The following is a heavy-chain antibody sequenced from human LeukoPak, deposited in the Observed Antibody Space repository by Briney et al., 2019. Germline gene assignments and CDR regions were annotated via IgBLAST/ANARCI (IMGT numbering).Heavy chain of an antibody. D-gene: IGHD6-19*01. J-gene: IGHJ4*02. CDR1: GFTFSSYG. CDR3: ARVKIAVAGPPFV. Sequence: GGSLRLSCAASGFTFSSYGMSWVRQAPGKGLEWVSGISGSYISTSYADSVKGRFTISRDNSKNTLYLQMNSLRAEDTAVYYCARVKIAVAGPPFVWGQGTLVTVSS. V-gene: IGHV3-23*01. CDR2: ISGSYIST.